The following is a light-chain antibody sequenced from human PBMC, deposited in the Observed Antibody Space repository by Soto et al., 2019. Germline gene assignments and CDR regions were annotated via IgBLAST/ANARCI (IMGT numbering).Light chain of an antibody. J-gene: IGKJ2*01. Sequence: DIQMTQSPSSLSASVGDRVTITCQARQDISNYLNWYQQKPGKAPKLLIYDASTLETGVPSRFSGSGSGTDFTFTISSLQPEDIATSYSQHDPFGKGTKQEIK. CDR1: QDISNY. CDR2: DAS. V-gene: IGKV1-33*01. CDR3: QHDP.